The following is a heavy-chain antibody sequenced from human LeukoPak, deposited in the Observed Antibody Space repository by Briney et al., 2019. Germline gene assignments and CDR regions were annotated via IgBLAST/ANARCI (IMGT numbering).Heavy chain of an antibody. J-gene: IGHJ4*02. D-gene: IGHD7-27*01. Sequence: AASVKVSCKVSGYTLTELSMHWVRQAPGKGLEWMGGFDPEDGETIYAQKFQGRVTMTRSASINTAYMELSSLTSEDTAVYYCARAPRSWGFDYWGQGTLVTVSS. V-gene: IGHV1-24*01. CDR3: ARAPRSWGFDY. CDR2: FDPEDGET. CDR1: GYTLTELS.